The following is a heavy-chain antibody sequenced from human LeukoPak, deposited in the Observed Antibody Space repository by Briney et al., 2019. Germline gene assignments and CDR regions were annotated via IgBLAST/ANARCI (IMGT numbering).Heavy chain of an antibody. Sequence: PGGSLRPSCAAPAFTFSSYTMNWVRQAPGKGLEWVSSISSSSSYIYYADSVKGRFTISRDNAKNSLYLQMNSLRAEDTAVYYCARDLWHIARYGHYMDVWGKGTTVTISS. J-gene: IGHJ6*03. CDR1: AFTFSSYT. D-gene: IGHD2-21*01. V-gene: IGHV3-21*01. CDR2: ISSSSSYI. CDR3: ARDLWHIARYGHYMDV.